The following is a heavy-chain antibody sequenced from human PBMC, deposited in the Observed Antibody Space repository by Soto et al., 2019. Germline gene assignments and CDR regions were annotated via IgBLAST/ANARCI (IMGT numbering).Heavy chain of an antibody. CDR1: GGSISSGGYY. Sequence: SETLSLTCTVSGGSISSGGYYWSWIRQHPGKGLEWIGYIYYSGSTYYNPSLKSRVTISVDTSKNQFSLKLSSVTAADTAVYYCARDYYDYGSSPGAFDIWGQGTMVTVSS. J-gene: IGHJ3*02. CDR3: ARDYYDYGSSPGAFDI. D-gene: IGHD4-17*01. CDR2: IYYSGST. V-gene: IGHV4-31*03.